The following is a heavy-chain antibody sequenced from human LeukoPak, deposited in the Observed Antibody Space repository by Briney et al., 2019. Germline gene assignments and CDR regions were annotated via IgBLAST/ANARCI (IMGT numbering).Heavy chain of an antibody. CDR2: ISSRSTYI. Sequence: PGGSLRLSCAASGFTFSIYSMNWVRQAPGKGLEWVSSISSRSTYIYYADSLKGRFTISRDNAKNSLYLQMNSLRAEDTAVYYCAARDSYGSGSYPIDYWGQGTLVTVSS. J-gene: IGHJ4*02. CDR1: GFTFSIYS. CDR3: AARDSYGSGSYPIDY. V-gene: IGHV3-21*01. D-gene: IGHD3-10*01.